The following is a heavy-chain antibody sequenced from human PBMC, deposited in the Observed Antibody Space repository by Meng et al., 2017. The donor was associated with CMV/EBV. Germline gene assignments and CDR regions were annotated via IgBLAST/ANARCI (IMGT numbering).Heavy chain of an antibody. V-gene: IGHV4-30-4*08. D-gene: IGHD2/OR15-2a*01. J-gene: IGHJ4*02. CDR3: ARTGEYPTFDY. CDR2: IYYSGST. Sequence: QLPLPESGPGLVKPSQTRSLTCTVSGGSISSGDYYWSWIRQPPGKGLEWIGYIYYSGSTYYNPSLKSRVTISVDTSKNQFSLKLSSVTAADTAVYYCARTGEYPTFDYWGQGTLVTVSS. CDR1: GGSISSGDYY.